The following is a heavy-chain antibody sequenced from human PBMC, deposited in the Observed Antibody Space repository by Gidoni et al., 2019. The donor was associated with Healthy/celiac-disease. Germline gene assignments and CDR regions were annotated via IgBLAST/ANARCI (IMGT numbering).Heavy chain of an antibody. CDR3: AKDMCPGYYGPLDFDY. J-gene: IGHJ4*02. CDR2: ISWNSGSI. V-gene: IGHV3-9*01. CDR1: GFTFDDYA. D-gene: IGHD3-9*01. Sequence: EVQLVESGGGLVQPGRSLRLSCEASGFTFDDYAMHWVRQAPGKGLEWVSGISWNSGSIGYADSVKGRFTISRDNAKNSLYLQMNSLRAEDTALYYCAKDMCPGYYGPLDFDYWGQGTLVTVSS.